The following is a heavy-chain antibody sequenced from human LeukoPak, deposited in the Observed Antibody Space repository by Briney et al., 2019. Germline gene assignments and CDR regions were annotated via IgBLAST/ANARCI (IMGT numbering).Heavy chain of an antibody. V-gene: IGHV4-34*01. CDR1: GGSFSGYY. Sequence: SETLSLTCAVSGGSFSGYYWTWIRQPPGEGLEWIGEINHSGIANYNPSLTSRVTISLDTSKNQFSLKLSSVTAADTAVYYCARHATVPTPDLDYWGEGTMVTVSS. CDR3: ARHATVPTPDLDY. J-gene: IGHJ4*02. CDR2: INHSGIA. D-gene: IGHD2-2*01.